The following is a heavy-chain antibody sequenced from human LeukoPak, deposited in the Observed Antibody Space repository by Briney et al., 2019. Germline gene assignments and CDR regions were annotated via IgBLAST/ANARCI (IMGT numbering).Heavy chain of an antibody. CDR3: AKASDRYSSSHCGY. CDR2: ISGSGGST. Sequence: GGSLRLSCAASGFTFSTSAMSWVRQAPGKGLEWVSAISGSGGSTYYADSVKGRFTISRDNSKNTLYLQMNSLRAEDTAVYYCAKASDRYSSSHCGYWGQGTLVTVSS. CDR1: GFTFSTSA. J-gene: IGHJ4*02. D-gene: IGHD6-13*01. V-gene: IGHV3-23*01.